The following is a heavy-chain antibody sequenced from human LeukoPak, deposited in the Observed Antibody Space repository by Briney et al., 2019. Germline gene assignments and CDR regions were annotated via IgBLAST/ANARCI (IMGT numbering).Heavy chain of an antibody. CDR2: IYYSGST. Sequence: SETLSLTCTVSGGSVSSGSYYWSWIRQPPGKGLEWIGYIYYSGSTNYNPSLKSRVTISVDTSKNRFSLKLSSVTAADTAVYYCARALYDSSGYYQGDFDYWGQGTLVTVSS. D-gene: IGHD3-22*01. CDR3: ARALYDSSGYYQGDFDY. V-gene: IGHV4-61*01. J-gene: IGHJ4*02. CDR1: GGSVSSGSYY.